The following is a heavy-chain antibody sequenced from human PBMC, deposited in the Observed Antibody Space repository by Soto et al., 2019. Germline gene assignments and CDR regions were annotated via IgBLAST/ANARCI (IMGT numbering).Heavy chain of an antibody. Sequence: PGGSLRLSCAASGFTFSSHAMSWVRQAPGKGLEWVSAISGSGGSTYYADSVKGRFTISRDNSKNTLYLQMNSLRAEDTAVYYCAKAYSSGWYFGTFDYWGQGTLVTVSS. CDR1: GFTFSSHA. CDR2: ISGSGGST. J-gene: IGHJ4*02. D-gene: IGHD6-19*01. CDR3: AKAYSSGWYFGTFDY. V-gene: IGHV3-23*01.